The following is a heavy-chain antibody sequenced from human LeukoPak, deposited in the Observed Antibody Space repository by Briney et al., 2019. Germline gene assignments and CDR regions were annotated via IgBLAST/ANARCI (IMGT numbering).Heavy chain of an antibody. D-gene: IGHD6-19*01. CDR1: GYTFTSSD. Sequence: ASVKVSCKASGYTFTSSDISWVRQAPGQGLEWMGWISTYTGYSKYAQNLQGRVTMTADTSRSTAYMELSSLRSDDTAVYYCAKNSSGGYSDYWDQGTLVTVSS. CDR2: ISTYTGYS. J-gene: IGHJ4*02. CDR3: AKNSSGGYSDY. V-gene: IGHV1-18*01.